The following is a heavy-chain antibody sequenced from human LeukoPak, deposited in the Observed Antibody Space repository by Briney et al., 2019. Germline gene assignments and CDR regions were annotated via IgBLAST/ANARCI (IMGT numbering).Heavy chain of an antibody. D-gene: IGHD2-15*01. Sequence: GGSLRLSCAASGFTFSSYAMSWVRQAPGKGLKWVSAISGSGGSTYYADSVKGRFTISRDNSKNTLYLQMNSLRAEDTAVYYCAKTADDCSGGSCYFDYWGQGTLVTVSS. V-gene: IGHV3-23*01. J-gene: IGHJ4*02. CDR1: GFTFSSYA. CDR2: ISGSGGST. CDR3: AKTADDCSGGSCYFDY.